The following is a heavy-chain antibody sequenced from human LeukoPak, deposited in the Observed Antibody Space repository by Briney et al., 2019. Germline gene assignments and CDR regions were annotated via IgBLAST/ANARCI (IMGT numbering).Heavy chain of an antibody. CDR1: GFTFSSYW. CDR2: VKQEGSEK. Sequence: PGGSLRLPCAASGFTFSSYWMTWVRQAPGKGLEWVANVKQEGSEKYHVDSVKGRFTISRDNAKNSLYLQMNSLRAEDTAVYYCARVDEYCSTTSCYLNYMDVWGKGTTVTVSS. D-gene: IGHD2-2*01. V-gene: IGHV3-7*01. CDR3: ARVDEYCSTTSCYLNYMDV. J-gene: IGHJ6*03.